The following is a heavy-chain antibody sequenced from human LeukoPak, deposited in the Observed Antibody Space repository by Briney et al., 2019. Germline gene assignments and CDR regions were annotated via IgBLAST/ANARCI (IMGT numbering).Heavy chain of an antibody. Sequence: SQTLSLTCTVSGGSISSGDYYWRWIRQPPGKGLEWIGYICCSGSTYYNPSLKSRVTISVDTSKNQFSLKLSSVTAADTAVYYCARAANTYYYDSSGYYVDYWGQGTLVTVSS. CDR3: ARAANTYYYDSSGYYVDY. D-gene: IGHD3-22*01. J-gene: IGHJ4*02. CDR2: ICCSGST. CDR1: GGSISSGDYY. V-gene: IGHV4-30-4*01.